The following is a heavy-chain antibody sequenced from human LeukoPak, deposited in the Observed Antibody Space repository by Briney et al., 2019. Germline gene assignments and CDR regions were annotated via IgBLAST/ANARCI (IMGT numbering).Heavy chain of an antibody. V-gene: IGHV1-69*04. CDR1: GGTFSSYA. CDR2: IIPILGIA. D-gene: IGHD4-17*01. Sequence: SVKVSCKASGGTFSSYAISWVRQAPGQGLEWMGGIIPILGIANYAQKFQGRVTLTADKSTSTAYMELSSLRSEDTAVYYCARAVTTWFDPWGQGTLVTVSS. J-gene: IGHJ5*02. CDR3: ARAVTTWFDP.